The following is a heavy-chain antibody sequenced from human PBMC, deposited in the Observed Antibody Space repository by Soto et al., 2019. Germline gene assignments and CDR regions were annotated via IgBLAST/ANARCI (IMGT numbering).Heavy chain of an antibody. D-gene: IGHD1-7*01. CDR2: IHNGGRTT. V-gene: IGHV3-74*01. CDR3: ARDNWNSY. J-gene: IGHJ4*01. Sequence: VLLVGAGGGLVQPGGAPRIPCAASGLIVTSTYMDWVRQAPGEGVMWVPRIHNGGRTTRYSGHVKGRLTISRENAKNTLYLQMSSLRVEDTAVYYCARDNWNSYWGQGTLVTVSS. CDR1: GLIVTSTY.